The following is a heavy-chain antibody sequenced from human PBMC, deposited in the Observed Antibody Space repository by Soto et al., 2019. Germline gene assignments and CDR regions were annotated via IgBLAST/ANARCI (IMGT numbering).Heavy chain of an antibody. D-gene: IGHD6-19*01. V-gene: IGHV3-21*06. CDR3: AKFTEPGYSSIWYYFEY. Sequence: PGGSLRLSCVGSGFTFSGYSMAWVRQAPGRGLEWVASISSRSTNIDYADSVKGRFTISRDNAKNLVSLQMSSVRGEDTALYYCAKFTEPGYSSIWYYFEYWGQGTPVTVSS. CDR2: ISSRSTNI. CDR1: GFTFSGYS. J-gene: IGHJ4*02.